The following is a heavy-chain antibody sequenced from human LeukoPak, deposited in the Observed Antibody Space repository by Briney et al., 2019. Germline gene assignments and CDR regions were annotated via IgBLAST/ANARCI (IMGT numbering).Heavy chain of an antibody. CDR1: GFTFSGYA. D-gene: IGHD3-10*01. J-gene: IGHJ4*02. CDR3: AKGTWYHGSGSEIFQDY. V-gene: IGHV3-23*01. Sequence: PGGSLRLSCAASGFTFSGYAMSWVRQAPGKGLEWVSYISGSGGTTYYADSVKGRFTISRDNSKNILSLQMDSLRSEDTAVYYCAKGTWYHGSGSEIFQDYWGQGTLVTVSS. CDR2: ISGSGGTT.